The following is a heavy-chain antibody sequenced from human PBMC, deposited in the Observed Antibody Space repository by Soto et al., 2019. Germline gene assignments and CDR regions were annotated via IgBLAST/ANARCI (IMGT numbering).Heavy chain of an antibody. J-gene: IGHJ3*02. Sequence: PGGSLRLSCAASGFTFDDYAMHWVRQAPGKGLEWVSGISWNSGSIGYADSVKGRFTISRDNAKNSLYLQMNSLRAEDTALYYCAKDRGDSPKLLWFGELLSGGAFDIWGQGTMVTVSS. CDR2: ISWNSGSI. D-gene: IGHD3-10*01. CDR3: AKDRGDSPKLLWFGELLSGGAFDI. V-gene: IGHV3-9*01. CDR1: GFTFDDYA.